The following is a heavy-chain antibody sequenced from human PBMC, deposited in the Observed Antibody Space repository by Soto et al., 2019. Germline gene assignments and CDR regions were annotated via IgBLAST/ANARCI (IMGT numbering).Heavy chain of an antibody. CDR1: GGSISSYY. V-gene: IGHV4-59*01. J-gene: IGHJ5*02. Sequence: SETLSLTCTVSGGSISSYYWSWIRQPPGKGLEWIGYIYYSGSTNYNPSLKSRVTISVDTSKNQFSLKLSSVTAADTAVYYCTRDGPIAVAGTSWFDPWGQGTLVTVSS. D-gene: IGHD6-19*01. CDR3: TRDGPIAVAGTSWFDP. CDR2: IYYSGST.